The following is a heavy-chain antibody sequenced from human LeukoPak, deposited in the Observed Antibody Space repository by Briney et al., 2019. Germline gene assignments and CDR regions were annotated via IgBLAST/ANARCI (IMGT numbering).Heavy chain of an antibody. Sequence: GGSLRLSCAASGFIFSNYWMSWVRQAPGKGLEWVANIKEDGSEKSYVDSVKGRFTVSRDNAKNSLYLQMSSLRAEDTAVYYCAKDERNWNYNLASQTYDWGQGTLVTVSS. CDR1: GFIFSNYW. D-gene: IGHD1-7*01. J-gene: IGHJ4*02. V-gene: IGHV3-7*03. CDR3: AKDERNWNYNLASQTYD. CDR2: IKEDGSEK.